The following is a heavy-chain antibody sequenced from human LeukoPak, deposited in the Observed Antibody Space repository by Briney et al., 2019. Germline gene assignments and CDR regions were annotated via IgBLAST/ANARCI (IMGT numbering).Heavy chain of an antibody. CDR1: GFTVSSNY. J-gene: IGHJ3*02. D-gene: IGHD3-10*01. Sequence: PGGSLRLSCAASGFTVSSNYMSWVRQAPGKGLEWVSVIYSGGSTYYADSVKGRFTISRDNSKNTLYLQMNSLRAEDTAVYYCAREKGTLIRAMAFEMWGQGTMVTVSS. CDR2: IYSGGST. CDR3: AREKGTLIRAMAFEM. V-gene: IGHV3-66*01.